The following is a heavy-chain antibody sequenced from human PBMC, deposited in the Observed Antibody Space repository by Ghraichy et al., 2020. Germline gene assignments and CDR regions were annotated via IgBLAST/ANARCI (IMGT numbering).Heavy chain of an antibody. Sequence: GGSLRLSCAASGFIFSRSWMSWVRQAPGKGLEWVANIKHDGREIYYVDSVRGRFTISRDNAKNSLYLQMNSLRAEDTAVYYCAREGLSGSETFDYWGRGTLVTVS. CDR1: GFIFSRSW. D-gene: IGHD1-26*01. V-gene: IGHV3-7*01. CDR3: AREGLSGSETFDY. J-gene: IGHJ4*02. CDR2: IKHDGREI.